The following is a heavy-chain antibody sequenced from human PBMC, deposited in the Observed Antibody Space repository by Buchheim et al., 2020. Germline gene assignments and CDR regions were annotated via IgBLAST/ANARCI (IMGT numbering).Heavy chain of an antibody. CDR3: ARRDSSRGMDV. CDR1: GFTFSSYS. J-gene: IGHJ6*02. Sequence: EVQLVESGGGLVQPAGSLRLSCAASGFTFSSYSMNWVRQAPGKGLEWVSYISSSSSTIYYADSVKGRFTISSDNANNELYLQMNSLRDEDTAVYYCARRDSSRGMDVWGQGTT. D-gene: IGHD3-22*01. CDR2: ISSSSSTI. V-gene: IGHV3-48*02.